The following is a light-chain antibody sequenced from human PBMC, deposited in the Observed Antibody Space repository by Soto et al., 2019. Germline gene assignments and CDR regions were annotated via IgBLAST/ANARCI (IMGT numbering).Light chain of an antibody. CDR1: QDISNY. V-gene: IGKV1-33*01. CDR3: QQYDNLPLT. CDR2: DAS. Sequence: DIRMTLSPSALSASEGDRVTITCQASQDISNYLNWYQQKPGKAPKLLIYDASNLETGVPSRFSGSGSGTDFTFTISSLQPEDIATYYCQQYDNLPLTFGGGTKVAIK. J-gene: IGKJ4*01.